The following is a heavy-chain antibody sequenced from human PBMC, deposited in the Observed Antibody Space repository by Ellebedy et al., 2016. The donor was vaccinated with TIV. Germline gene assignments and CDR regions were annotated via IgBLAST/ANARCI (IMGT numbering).Heavy chain of an antibody. CDR2: IKQDGSEK. D-gene: IGHD3-10*01. Sequence: GESLKISXAASGFTFSTYWMHWVRQAPGKGLEWVANIKQDGSEKYYVDSVKGRFTISRDNAKNSLYLQMNSLRAEDTAVYYCAREMGFGETGDIWGQGTMVTVSS. CDR1: GFTFSTYW. V-gene: IGHV3-7*01. J-gene: IGHJ3*02. CDR3: AREMGFGETGDI.